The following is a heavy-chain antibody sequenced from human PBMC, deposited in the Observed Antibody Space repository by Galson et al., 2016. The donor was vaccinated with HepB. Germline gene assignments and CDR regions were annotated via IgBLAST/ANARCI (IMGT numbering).Heavy chain of an antibody. Sequence: CAISGDSVSRNGVAWNWIRQSPSRGLEWLGRTYYSSRWNKDYSASVKSRITINLDTPNNLFSLQLSSVTPEDTAVYYCARGRNSAFDSWGQGTLVTVSS. V-gene: IGHV6-1*01. J-gene: IGHJ4*02. CDR2: TYYSSRWNK. CDR3: ARGRNSAFDS. D-gene: IGHD1-14*01. CDR1: GDSVSRNGVA.